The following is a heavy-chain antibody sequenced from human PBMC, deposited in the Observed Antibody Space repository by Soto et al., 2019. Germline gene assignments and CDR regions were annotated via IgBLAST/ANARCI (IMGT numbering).Heavy chain of an antibody. CDR1: GGSFSGYY. D-gene: IGHD4-17*01. Sequence: SETLSLTCAVYGGSFSGYYWSWIRQPPGKGLEWIGEINHSGSTNYNPSLKSRVTISVDTSKNQFSLKLSSVTAADTAVYYCARGTDWFDPWGQGTLVTVSS. J-gene: IGHJ5*02. CDR3: ARGTDWFDP. CDR2: INHSGST. V-gene: IGHV4-34*01.